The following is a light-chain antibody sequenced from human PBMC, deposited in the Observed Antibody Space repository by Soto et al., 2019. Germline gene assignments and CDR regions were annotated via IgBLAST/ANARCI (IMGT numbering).Light chain of an antibody. J-gene: IGKJ4*01. Sequence: EVGMTQSPATLSVSPGERATLSCRASQSVSSSLAWYQQKPGQTPRLLMYGASTRATGIPARFNGSGSGTEFTLTISSLQSEDFAVYYCQQYHKWPPFTFGGGTKVDIK. CDR2: GAS. CDR1: QSVSSS. V-gene: IGKV3-15*01. CDR3: QQYHKWPPFT.